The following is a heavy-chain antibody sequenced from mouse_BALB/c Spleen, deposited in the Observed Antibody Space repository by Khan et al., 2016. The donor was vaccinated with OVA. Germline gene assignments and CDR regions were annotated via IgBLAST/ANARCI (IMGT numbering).Heavy chain of an antibody. Sequence: QMQLEESGPGLVAPSQSLSITCTVSGFSLTTYGVNWVRQPPGKGLEWLGVIWGDGNINYLSPLKSRLSISKDNSTSKVFLKLKRLQTDDSATYHWASFASATINYYVMDLWGQGASVTFAS. CDR2: IWGDGNI. CDR1: GFSLTTYG. CDR3: ASFASATINYYVMDL. J-gene: IGHJ4*01. D-gene: IGHD1-2*01. V-gene: IGHV2-3*01.